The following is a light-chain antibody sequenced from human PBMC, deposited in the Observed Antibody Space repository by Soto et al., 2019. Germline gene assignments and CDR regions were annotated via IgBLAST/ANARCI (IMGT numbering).Light chain of an antibody. CDR1: SSDVGGYNY. V-gene: IGLV2-8*01. CDR2: EVS. CDR3: CSYTSISTSAV. J-gene: IGLJ2*01. Sequence: QSALTQPPSASGSPGQSVTISCTGTSSDVGGYNYVSWYQQHPGKAPKLMIYEVSKRPSGVPDRFSGSKSGNTASLTVSGLQAEDEADYYCCSYTSISTSAVFGGGTQLTVL.